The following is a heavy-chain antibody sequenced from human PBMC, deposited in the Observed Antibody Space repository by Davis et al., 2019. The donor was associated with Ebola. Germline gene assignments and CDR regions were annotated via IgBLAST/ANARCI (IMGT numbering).Heavy chain of an antibody. CDR3: ARQVTYYYDSSGYTSEYNWFDP. V-gene: IGHV4-34*01. Sequence: GSLRLSCAVYGGSFSGYYWSWIRQPPGKGLEWIGEINHSGSTNYNPSLKSRVTISVDTSKNQFSLKLSSVTAADKAVYYCARQVTYYYDSSGYTSEYNWFDPWGQGTLVTVSS. CDR2: INHSGST. D-gene: IGHD3-22*01. J-gene: IGHJ5*02. CDR1: GGSFSGYY.